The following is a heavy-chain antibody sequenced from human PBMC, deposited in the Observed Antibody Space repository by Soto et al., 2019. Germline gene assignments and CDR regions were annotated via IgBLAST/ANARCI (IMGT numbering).Heavy chain of an antibody. CDR1: GFTFSNFS. CDR2: ISSRSSTI. V-gene: IGHV3-48*02. CDR3: ARSDYASYFDS. Sequence: PGGPLRLSWAASGFTFSNFSMSWIRQAPGKGLEWVSYISSRSSTIYYADSVEGRFTISRDNAKNSLCLQMNSLRDEDTAVYYCARSDYASYFDSWGQGTLVTVSS. J-gene: IGHJ4*02. D-gene: IGHD4-17*01.